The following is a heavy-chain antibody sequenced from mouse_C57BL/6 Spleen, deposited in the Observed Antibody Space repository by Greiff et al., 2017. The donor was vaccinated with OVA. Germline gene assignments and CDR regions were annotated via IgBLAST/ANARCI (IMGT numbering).Heavy chain of an antibody. CDR2: IDPSDSYT. D-gene: IGHD4-1*01. CDR1: GYTFTSYW. Sequence: QVQLKQPGAELVMPGASVKLSCKASGYTFTSYWMHWVKQRPGQGLEWIGEIDPSDSYTNYNQKFKGKSTLTVDKSSSTAYMQLSSLTSEDSAVYYCARRNWDGYYYAMDYWGQGTSVTVSS. CDR3: ARRNWDGYYYAMDY. V-gene: IGHV1-69*01. J-gene: IGHJ4*01.